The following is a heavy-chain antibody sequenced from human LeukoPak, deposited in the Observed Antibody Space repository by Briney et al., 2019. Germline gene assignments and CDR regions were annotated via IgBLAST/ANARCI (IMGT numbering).Heavy chain of an antibody. J-gene: IGHJ6*02. D-gene: IGHD2-2*01. CDR2: ISWISGSI. CDR3: GKDLAYCSSAVGCYYYYGMDV. V-gene: IGHV3-9*01. CDR1: GLTFDEYA. Sequence: GGSLRLSRAASGLTFDEYAMHWVRQAAGKGLDWVSGISWISGSIGYEDSVKGRFTISRDNAKKSLYLQMNSPRAEDTALYYCGKDLAYCSSAVGCYYYYGMDVWGQGTTVTVSS.